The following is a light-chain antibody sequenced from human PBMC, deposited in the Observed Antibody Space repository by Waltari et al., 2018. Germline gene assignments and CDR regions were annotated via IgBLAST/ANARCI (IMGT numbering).Light chain of an antibody. CDR1: SGYSNYP. V-gene: IGLV9-49*03. Sequence: QPVLTQPPSASASLGASVTLTCTLSSGYSNYPVDWYHPRPGKGPRFVMRVGTGGIVGSKGDGIPDRFSVLGSGLNRYLTIKNIQEEDESDYHCGADHGSGSSFVYVFGTGTKVTVL. J-gene: IGLJ1*01. CDR3: GADHGSGSSFVYV. CDR2: VGTGGIVG.